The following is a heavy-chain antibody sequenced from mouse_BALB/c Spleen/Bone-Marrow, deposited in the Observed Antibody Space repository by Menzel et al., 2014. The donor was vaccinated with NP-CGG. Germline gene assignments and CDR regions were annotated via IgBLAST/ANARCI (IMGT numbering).Heavy chain of an antibody. Sequence: QVQLQQSGAELVRPGSSVKISCKASGYAFSVYWMNWVKRRPGQGLEWIGQIYPGDGDTNYNGKFEGRATLTADKSSNTAYMQLSSLTSEDSAVYFCARGGISVDYWGQGTTLTVSS. CDR1: GYAFSVYW. CDR3: ARGGISVDY. V-gene: IGHV1-80*01. J-gene: IGHJ2*01. CDR2: IYPGDGDT.